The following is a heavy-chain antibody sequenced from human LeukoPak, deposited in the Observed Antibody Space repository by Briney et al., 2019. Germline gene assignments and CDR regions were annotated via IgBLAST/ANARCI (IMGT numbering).Heavy chain of an antibody. V-gene: IGHV3-30*04. CDR1: GFTFSSFA. CDR3: ARETGSYDSNGYYSY. D-gene: IGHD3-22*01. J-gene: IGHJ4*02. Sequence: PGGSLRLSCAASGFTFSSFAVHWVRQAPGRGLQWVATVSYHGSNTYYADSVKGRFTISRDNSKNTLYLQMNSLRTEDTAVYYCARETGSYDSNGYYSYWGQGTLVTVSS. CDR2: VSYHGSNT.